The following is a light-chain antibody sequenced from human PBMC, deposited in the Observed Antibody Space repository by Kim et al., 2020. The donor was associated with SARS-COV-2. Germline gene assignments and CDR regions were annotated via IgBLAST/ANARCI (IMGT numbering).Light chain of an antibody. Sequence: DIQMTQSPSSLSASVGDRVSITCRASQSLSNFLNWYQQKPGKAPKLLIHTASTLQSGVPSRFSGSGSGTDFTLTISSLQPEDFATYYCQQIYSTPYTFGQGTKLEI. V-gene: IGKV1-39*01. CDR1: QSLSNF. CDR2: TAS. J-gene: IGKJ2*01. CDR3: QQIYSTPYT.